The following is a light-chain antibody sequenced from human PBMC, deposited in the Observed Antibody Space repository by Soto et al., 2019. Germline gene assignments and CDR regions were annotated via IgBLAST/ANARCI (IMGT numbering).Light chain of an antibody. J-gene: IGKJ4*01. V-gene: IGKV1-9*01. CDR3: QQTRAYPST. CDR2: GAS. CDR1: QDITRY. Sequence: IQLTPSPSSLSASVVDSVTITCRASQDITRYLAWYQQKPGKAPNLLIYGASTLQSGVPSRFSGSGSGTDFTLTISSLQAEDFASYYCQQTRAYPSTFGGGTKVDI.